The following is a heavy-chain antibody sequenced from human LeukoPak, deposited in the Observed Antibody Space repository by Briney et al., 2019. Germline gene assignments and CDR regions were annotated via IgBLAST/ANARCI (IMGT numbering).Heavy chain of an antibody. CDR3: ARDSSLEYQLPHYPNY. CDR2: INPNSGGT. D-gene: IGHD2-2*01. V-gene: IGHV1-2*02. CDR1: GYTFTGYY. J-gene: IGHJ4*02. Sequence: EASVKVSCKASGYTFTGYYMHWVRQAPGRGLEWMGWINPNSGGTNYAQKFQGRVTMTRDTSISTAYMELSRLRSDDTAVYYCARDSSLEYQLPHYPNYWGQGTLVTVSS.